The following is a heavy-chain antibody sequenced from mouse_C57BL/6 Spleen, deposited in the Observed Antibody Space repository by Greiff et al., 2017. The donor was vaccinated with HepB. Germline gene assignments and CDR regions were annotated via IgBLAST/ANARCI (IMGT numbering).Heavy chain of an antibody. CDR3: TTPYGNWFAY. CDR1: GFNIKDDY. Sequence: VQLQQSGAELVRPGASVKLSCTASGFNIKDDYMHWVKQRPEQGLEWIGWIDPENGDTEYASKFQGKATITADTSSNTAYLQLSSLTSEDTAVYYCTTPYGNWFAYWGQGTLVTVSA. J-gene: IGHJ3*01. V-gene: IGHV14-4*01. CDR2: IDPENGDT. D-gene: IGHD2-1*01.